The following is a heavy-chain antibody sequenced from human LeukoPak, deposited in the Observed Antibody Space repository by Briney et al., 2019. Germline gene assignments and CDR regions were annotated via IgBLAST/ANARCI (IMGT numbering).Heavy chain of an antibody. J-gene: IGHJ4*02. D-gene: IGHD6-19*01. Sequence: SETLSLTCTVSGGSISSSSYYRGWIRQPPGTGLEWIGSIYYSGSTYYNPSLKSRVTISVDTSKNQFSLKLSSVTAADTAVYYCARERRIAVAVDYWGQGTLVTVSS. CDR2: IYYSGST. V-gene: IGHV4-39*02. CDR1: GGSISSSSYY. CDR3: ARERRIAVAVDY.